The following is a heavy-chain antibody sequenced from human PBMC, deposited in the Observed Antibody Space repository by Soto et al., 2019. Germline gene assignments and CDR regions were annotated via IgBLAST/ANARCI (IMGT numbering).Heavy chain of an antibody. J-gene: IGHJ3*02. D-gene: IGHD3-3*01. Sequence: GASVKVSCKASGYTFTSYAMHWVRQAPGQRLEWMGWINAGNGNTKYSQKFQGRVTITRDTSASTAYMELSSLRSEDTAVYYCARVDVYDFWSGPTTPGAFDIWGQGTTVTVSS. CDR2: INAGNGNT. V-gene: IGHV1-3*01. CDR1: GYTFTSYA. CDR3: ARVDVYDFWSGPTTPGAFDI.